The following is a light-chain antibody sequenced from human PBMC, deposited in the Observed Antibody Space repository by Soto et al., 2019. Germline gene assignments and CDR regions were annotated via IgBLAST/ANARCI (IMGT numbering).Light chain of an antibody. J-gene: IGKJ3*01. CDR3: QQSYSTPLT. Sequence: DIQMTQSPSSLSASVGDRVTITCRASQSISSYLNWYQQKPGEAPKLLIYAASSLQSGVPSRFSGGGSGTDFTLTISSLQPEDFATYYCQQSYSTPLTFGPGTKVDIK. CDR2: AAS. V-gene: IGKV1-39*01. CDR1: QSISSY.